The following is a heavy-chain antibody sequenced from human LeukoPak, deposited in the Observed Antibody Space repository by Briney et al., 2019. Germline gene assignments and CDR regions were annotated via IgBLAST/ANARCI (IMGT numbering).Heavy chain of an antibody. CDR3: ARESTVAGGYYFDS. CDR2: INPDGSGT. J-gene: IGHJ4*02. CDR1: EFTFTRYW. D-gene: IGHD6-19*01. Sequence: PGGSLRLSCAGSEFTFTRYWMDWVRQAPGKGLVWVSRINPDGSGTTYADSVRGRFTVSRDNAKNTLYLQLSSLRAEDTAVYYRARESTVAGGYYFDSWGQGTLVTVSS. V-gene: IGHV3-74*01.